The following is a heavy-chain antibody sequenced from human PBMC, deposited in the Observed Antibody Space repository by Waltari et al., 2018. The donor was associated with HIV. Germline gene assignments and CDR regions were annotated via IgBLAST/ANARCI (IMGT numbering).Heavy chain of an antibody. D-gene: IGHD6-6*01. CDR1: GLTFSRSW. Sequence: EVQLVESGGGLVQPGGSLRLSCGASGLTFSRSWMHWVRQAPGKGLAWVSRIESDGDSTNYADSVKGRVTISRDNAKNTLSLQMNSLSVEDTAVYYCVRAGRSSDGFDVWGQGTMVTVSS. CDR2: IESDGDST. CDR3: VRAGRSSDGFDV. J-gene: IGHJ3*01. V-gene: IGHV3-74*01.